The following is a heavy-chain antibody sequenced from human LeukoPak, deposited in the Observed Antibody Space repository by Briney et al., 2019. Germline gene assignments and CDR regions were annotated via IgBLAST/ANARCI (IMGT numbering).Heavy chain of an antibody. Sequence: GASVKVSCKASGYTFTGYYMHWVRQAPGRGLEWMGWINPNSGGTNYAQKFQGRVTMTRDTSISTAYMELSRLRSDDTAVYYCARDLKGRIAAAHKSFDPWGQGTLVTVSS. V-gene: IGHV1-2*02. D-gene: IGHD6-13*01. J-gene: IGHJ5*02. CDR2: INPNSGGT. CDR3: ARDLKGRIAAAHKSFDP. CDR1: GYTFTGYY.